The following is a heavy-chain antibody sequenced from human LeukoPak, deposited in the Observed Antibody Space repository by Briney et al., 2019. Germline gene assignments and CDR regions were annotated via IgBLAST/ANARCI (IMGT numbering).Heavy chain of an antibody. V-gene: IGHV4-59*01. D-gene: IGHD3-3*02. J-gene: IGHJ4*02. CDR1: GGSFSTYY. CDR3: ARGGIRQTFDN. Sequence: PSETLSLTCTVSGGSFSTYYWNWIRQPPGKGLEWIGYIYYSGSTNYNPSLKSRVTISVDTSKNQFSLNLTSVTAADTAVYYCARGGIRQTFDNWGQGTLVTVSS. CDR2: IYYSGST.